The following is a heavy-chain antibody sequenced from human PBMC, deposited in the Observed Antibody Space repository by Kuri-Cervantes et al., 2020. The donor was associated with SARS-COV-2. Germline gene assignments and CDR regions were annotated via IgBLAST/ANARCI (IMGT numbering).Heavy chain of an antibody. J-gene: IGHJ6*02. Sequence: SETLSLTCTVSGGSISSSSYYWGWIRQPPGKGLEWIGSIYYSGSTNYNPSLKSRVAISVDTSKNQFSLKLSSVTAADTAVYYCARDRPAYYYYYYGMDVWGQGTTVTVSS. CDR3: ARDRPAYYYYYYGMDV. CDR2: IYYSGST. D-gene: IGHD2-2*01. V-gene: IGHV4-39*07. CDR1: GGSISSSSYY.